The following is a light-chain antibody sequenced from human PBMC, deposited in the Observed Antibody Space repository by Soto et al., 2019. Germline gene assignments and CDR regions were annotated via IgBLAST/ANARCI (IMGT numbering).Light chain of an antibody. J-gene: IGKJ1*01. CDR1: QSISSY. CDR3: QQSYSTLWT. CDR2: GTS. V-gene: IGKV1-39*01. Sequence: DIQMTQSPSSLSASVGDRVTITCRASQSISSYLNWYQQKPGKAPNLLIYGTSILQSGVPSRFSGSGSGTDFTLTISSLQPDDFATYYCQQSYSTLWTFGQGTKV.